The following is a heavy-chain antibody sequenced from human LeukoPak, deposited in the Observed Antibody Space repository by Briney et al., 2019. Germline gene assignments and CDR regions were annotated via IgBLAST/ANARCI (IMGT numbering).Heavy chain of an antibody. CDR3: ARVAKKDSYGFYYMDV. V-gene: IGHV1-2*02. CDR2: INPYSGAT. D-gene: IGHD5-18*01. J-gene: IGHJ6*03. CDR1: GYTFTGFF. Sequence: ASVKVSCKASGYTFTGFFMHWVRQAPGQGLEWMGWINPYSGATNYAQKFQGRVTLTRDTSINTAYMELSRLRSDDTAVYFCARVAKKDSYGFYYMDVWGKGTTVTVSS.